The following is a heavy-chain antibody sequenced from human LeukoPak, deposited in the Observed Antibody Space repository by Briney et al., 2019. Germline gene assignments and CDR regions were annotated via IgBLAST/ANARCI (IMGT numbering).Heavy chain of an antibody. V-gene: IGHV3-53*01. CDR1: GFTVSSNY. CDR3: ARAAYCGGDCYPSVVY. D-gene: IGHD2-21*02. Sequence: PGGSLRLSCAASGFTVSSNYMSWVRQAPGKGLEWVSVIYSGGSTYYADSVKGRFTISRDNSKNTLYLQMNSLRAEDTAVYYCARAAYCGGDCYPSVVYWGQGTLVTVSS. CDR2: IYSGGST. J-gene: IGHJ4*02.